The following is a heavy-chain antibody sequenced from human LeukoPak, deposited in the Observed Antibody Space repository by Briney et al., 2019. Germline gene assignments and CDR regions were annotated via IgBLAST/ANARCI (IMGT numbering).Heavy chain of an antibody. Sequence: SQTLSLTCAISGDSVSSNSAAWNWIRQCPSRGLEWLGRTYYRSKWYNDYAVSVKSRVAINPDTAKNQISLQLNSVTPEDTAVYYCASSGSYRFGYWGQGTLVTVSS. J-gene: IGHJ4*02. CDR2: TYYRSKWYN. CDR1: GDSVSSNSAA. V-gene: IGHV6-1*01. D-gene: IGHD1-26*01. CDR3: ASSGSYRFGY.